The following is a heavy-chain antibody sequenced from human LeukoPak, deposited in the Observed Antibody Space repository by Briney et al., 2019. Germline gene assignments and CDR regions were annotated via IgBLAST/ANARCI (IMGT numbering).Heavy chain of an antibody. V-gene: IGHV3-11*04. Sequence: GGSLRLSCAASGFTFSDYYMSWIRQAPGKGLEWVSYISSSGSTIYYADSVKGRFTISRDNAKNSLYLQMNSLRAEDTAVYYCASPYSGYDLVFDYWGQGTLVNVSS. CDR3: ASPYSGYDLVFDY. J-gene: IGHJ4*02. CDR2: ISSSGSTI. D-gene: IGHD5-12*01. CDR1: GFTFSDYY.